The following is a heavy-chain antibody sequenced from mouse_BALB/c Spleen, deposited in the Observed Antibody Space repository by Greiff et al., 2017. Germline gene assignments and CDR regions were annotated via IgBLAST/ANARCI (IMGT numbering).Heavy chain of an antibody. V-gene: IGHV1-26*01. CDR1: GYTFTDYY. CDR3: AREGPGSYAMDY. Sequence: VQLKQSGPELVQPGASVKMSCKASGYTFTDYYMTWVKQSHGKSLEWIGDINPNNGDTFYNQKFKGKATLTVDKSSSTAYMQLNSLTSEDSAVYYCAREGPGSYAMDYWGQGTSVTVSS. CDR2: INPNNGDT. J-gene: IGHJ4*01. D-gene: IGHD3-3*01.